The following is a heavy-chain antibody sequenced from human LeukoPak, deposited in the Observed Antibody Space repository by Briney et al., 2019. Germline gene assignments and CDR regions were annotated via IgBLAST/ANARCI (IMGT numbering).Heavy chain of an antibody. D-gene: IGHD4-23*01. J-gene: IGHJ6*03. CDR3: AREHRTGLTPAHYYYYYMDV. CDR2: IHYSGST. Sequence: SETLSLTCTVSGGSISGYYWSWIRQPPGKGLEWIGYIHYSGSTNYNPSLKSRVTISVDTSKNQFSLKLTSVTAADTAVYYCAREHRTGLTPAHYYYYYMDVWGKGTTVTVSS. V-gene: IGHV4-59*01. CDR1: GGSISGYY.